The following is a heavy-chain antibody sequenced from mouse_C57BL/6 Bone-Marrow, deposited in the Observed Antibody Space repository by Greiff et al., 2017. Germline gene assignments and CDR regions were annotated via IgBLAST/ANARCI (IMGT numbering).Heavy chain of an antibody. J-gene: IGHJ1*03. CDR2: IYIGNGYT. V-gene: IGHV1-58*01. D-gene: IGHD2-4*01. Sequence: EVQLQESGAELVRPGASVKMSCKASGYTFTSYGMNWVKQRPGQGLEWIGYIYIGNGYTEYNEKFKGKATLTLDTSSSTAYMQLSSLTSEDSAIYFWARVDYDVGGYFDVGGKGTTVTVSS. CDR3: ARVDYDVGGYFDV. CDR1: GYTFTSYG.